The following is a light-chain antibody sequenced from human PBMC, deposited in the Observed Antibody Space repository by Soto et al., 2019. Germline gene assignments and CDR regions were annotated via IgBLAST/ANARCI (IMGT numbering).Light chain of an antibody. Sequence: DIPLTPSPSFLSASVGDRVTLTCRASQGISSYLAWYQQKPGKAPKLLIYAASTLQSGVPSRFSGSGSGTEFTLTISSLQPEDFATYYCQHYNSYSEAFGQGTKVDIK. CDR2: AAS. CDR3: QHYNSYSEA. CDR1: QGISSY. V-gene: IGKV1-9*01. J-gene: IGKJ1*01.